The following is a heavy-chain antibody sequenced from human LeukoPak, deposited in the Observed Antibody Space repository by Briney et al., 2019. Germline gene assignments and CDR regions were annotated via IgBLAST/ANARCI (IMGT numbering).Heavy chain of an antibody. Sequence: GGSLRLSCAASGFTFSSYAMSWVRQAPGKGLEWVSSISGSSDYIYYADSVKGRFTISRDNAKNSLYLQMTSLRADDTAVYHCARVESYYDSTGYSAWDYWGQGTLVTVSS. CDR3: ARVESYYDSTGYSAWDY. CDR1: GFTFSSYA. J-gene: IGHJ4*02. V-gene: IGHV3-21*01. D-gene: IGHD3-22*01. CDR2: ISGSSDYI.